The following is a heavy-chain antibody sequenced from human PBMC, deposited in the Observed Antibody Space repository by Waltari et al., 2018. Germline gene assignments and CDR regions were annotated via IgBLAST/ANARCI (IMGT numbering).Heavy chain of an antibody. CDR2: IYYTGST. CDR1: GGSISGYY. CDR3: VRFIRLQLDWFDP. J-gene: IGHJ5*02. Sequence: QVQLQESGPGLVKPSETLSLTCTVSGGSISGYYWSWIRKPPGRGLEWIGYIYYTGSTNYNPSLKSRVTISLDTPKNQFSLRLSSVTATDTAVYYCVRFIRLQLDWFDPWGQGALVTVSS. V-gene: IGHV4-59*08. D-gene: IGHD4-4*01.